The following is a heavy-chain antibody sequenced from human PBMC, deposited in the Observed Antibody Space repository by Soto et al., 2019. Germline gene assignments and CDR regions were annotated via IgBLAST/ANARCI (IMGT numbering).Heavy chain of an antibody. V-gene: IGHV3-21*01. J-gene: IGHJ5*02. CDR3: AREVRRGWFDP. CDR1: GFTFSTYT. CDR2: ISSTSTSM. Sequence: GGSLRLSCAASGFTFSTYTMNWVRQAPGKGLEWVSSISSTSTSMSYAESVKGRFTISRDNANNSLFLQMNSLTAEDTAVYYCAREVRRGWFDPWGKGTLVTVSS.